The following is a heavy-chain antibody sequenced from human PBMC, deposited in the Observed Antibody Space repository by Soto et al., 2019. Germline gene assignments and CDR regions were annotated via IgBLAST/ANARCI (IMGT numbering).Heavy chain of an antibody. J-gene: IGHJ6*02. CDR3: AKDIGRVVVAAQGDSTYGMDV. CDR2: ISGSGGST. CDR1: GFTFSSYA. V-gene: IGHV3-23*01. D-gene: IGHD2-15*01. Sequence: GGSLRLSCAASGFTFSSYAMSWVRQAPGKGLEWVSAISGSGGSTYYADSVKGRFTISRDNSKNTLYLQMNSLRAEDTAVYYCAKDIGRVVVAAQGDSTYGMDVWGQGTTVTSP.